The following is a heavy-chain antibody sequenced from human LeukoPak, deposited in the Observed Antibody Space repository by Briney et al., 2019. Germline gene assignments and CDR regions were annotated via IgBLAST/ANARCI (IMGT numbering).Heavy chain of an antibody. CDR1: GFTFSSYW. CDR3: ARTSVAGVAFDY. Sequence: GGSLRLSCAASGFTFSSYWMHWVRQAPGKGLVWVSRINSDGSSTYYADSVKGRFTISRDNSKNTLYLQMNSLRAEDTAVYYCARTSVAGVAFDYWGQGTLVTVSS. CDR2: INSDGSST. J-gene: IGHJ4*02. D-gene: IGHD6-19*01. V-gene: IGHV3-74*01.